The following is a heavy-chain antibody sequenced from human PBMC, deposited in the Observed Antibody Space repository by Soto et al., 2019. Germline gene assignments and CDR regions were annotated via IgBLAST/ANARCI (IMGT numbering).Heavy chain of an antibody. CDR1: GGSISSGGYY. Sequence: PSETLSVTWTVSGGSISSGGYYWSWIRQHPGKGLEWIGYIHYSGSTYYNPSLKSRITISLDTSKNQFSLKLSSVTAADTAVYYCARVAHYYDSSGYPGSLDYWGQGTLVTVSS. V-gene: IGHV4-31*02. CDR3: ARVAHYYDSSGYPGSLDY. CDR2: IHYSGST. J-gene: IGHJ4*02. D-gene: IGHD3-22*01.